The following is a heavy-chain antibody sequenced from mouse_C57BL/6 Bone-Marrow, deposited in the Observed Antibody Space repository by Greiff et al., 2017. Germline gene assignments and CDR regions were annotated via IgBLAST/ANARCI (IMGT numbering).Heavy chain of an antibody. D-gene: IGHD2-3*01. V-gene: IGHV14-4*01. Sequence: DVKLVESGAELVRPGASVKLSCTASGFNIKDAYMHWVKQRPEQGLEWIGWIDPENGDTEYASKFQGKATITADTSSNTAYLQLSSLTSEDTAVYYCTTRWSWFAYWGQGTLVTVSA. CDR1: GFNIKDAY. J-gene: IGHJ3*01. CDR3: TTRWSWFAY. CDR2: IDPENGDT.